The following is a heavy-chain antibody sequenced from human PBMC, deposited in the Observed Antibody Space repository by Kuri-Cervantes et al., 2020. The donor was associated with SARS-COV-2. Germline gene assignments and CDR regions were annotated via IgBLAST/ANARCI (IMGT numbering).Heavy chain of an antibody. Sequence: GGSLRLSCAASGFTFSSYGMHWVRQAPGKGLEWVANISYDGSNKDYADSVKGRFTISRDNSKNTLYLQMNSLRAEDTAVYYCAKGGGPGSYIPLDYWGQGTLVTVSS. D-gene: IGHD1-26*01. J-gene: IGHJ4*02. CDR3: AKGGGPGSYIPLDY. V-gene: IGHV3-30*18. CDR2: ISYDGSNK. CDR1: GFTFSSYG.